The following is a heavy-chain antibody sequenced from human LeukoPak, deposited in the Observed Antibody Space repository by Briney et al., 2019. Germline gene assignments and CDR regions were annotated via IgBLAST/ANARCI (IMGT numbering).Heavy chain of an antibody. CDR3: ARGTSNWRFDWLASSYYYYGMDV. D-gene: IGHD3-9*01. CDR2: MNPNSGNT. Sequence: GASVKVSCRASGYTFTSYDISWVRQATGQGLEWMGWMNPNSGNTGYAQKFQGRVTMTRNTSISTAYMELSSLRSEDTAVYYCARGTSNWRFDWLASSYYYYGMDVWGQGTTVTVSS. V-gene: IGHV1-8*01. CDR1: GYTFTSYD. J-gene: IGHJ6*02.